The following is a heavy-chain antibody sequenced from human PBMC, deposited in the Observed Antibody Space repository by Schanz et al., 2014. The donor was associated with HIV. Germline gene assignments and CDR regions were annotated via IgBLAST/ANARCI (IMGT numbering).Heavy chain of an antibody. CDR2: IWYDGTNI. CDR1: GFTFRNFG. J-gene: IGHJ6*02. Sequence: QEQLVESGGGVVQPGKSLRLSCAASGFTFRNFGMHWVRQAPGKGLEWVAVIWYDGTNIDYADSVKGRFTISRDNSKNTLYLQMNSLRAKDTAVYYCAKDQGYDFWSGYYNYYDMDVWGQGTTVTVSS. D-gene: IGHD3-3*01. CDR3: AKDQGYDFWSGYYNYYDMDV. V-gene: IGHV3-33*06.